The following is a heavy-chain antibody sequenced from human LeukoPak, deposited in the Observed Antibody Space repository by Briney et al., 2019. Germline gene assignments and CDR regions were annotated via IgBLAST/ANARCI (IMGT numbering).Heavy chain of an antibody. Sequence: SETLSLTCTVSGGSISSYYWSWIRQPPGKGLEWIGYIYYSGSTNYNPSLKSRVTISVDTSKNQFSLKLSSVTAADTAVYYCARVARGVAVAGTLDYWGQGTLVTVSS. CDR3: ARVARGVAVAGTLDY. D-gene: IGHD6-19*01. V-gene: IGHV4-59*01. J-gene: IGHJ4*02. CDR1: GGSISSYY. CDR2: IYYSGST.